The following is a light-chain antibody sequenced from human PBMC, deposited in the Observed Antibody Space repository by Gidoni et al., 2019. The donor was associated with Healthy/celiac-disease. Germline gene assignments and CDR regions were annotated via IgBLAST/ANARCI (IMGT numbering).Light chain of an antibody. Sequence: DIVLTQSPDSLAVSLGERATINCKSSQSVLYSSNNKNYLAWYQQKPGKPPKLLIYWASTRESGVPDRFSGSGSGTDFTLTISRLQAEDVAAYYCQQYYSTPQTFGQGTKVEIK. CDR2: WAS. V-gene: IGKV4-1*01. CDR3: QQYYSTPQT. CDR1: QSVLYSSNNKNY. J-gene: IGKJ1*01.